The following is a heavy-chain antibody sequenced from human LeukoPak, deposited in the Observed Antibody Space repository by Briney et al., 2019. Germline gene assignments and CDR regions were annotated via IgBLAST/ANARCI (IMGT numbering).Heavy chain of an antibody. J-gene: IGHJ4*02. V-gene: IGHV1-8*01. D-gene: IGHD6-19*01. Sequence: ASVKVSCKASGYTFTNYDINWVRQATGQGLEWMGWMNPNSANTGYAQRFQGRVTMTRNTSISTAYMELSSLKSEDTAVYYCARSYSSGWYDLGYWGQGTLVTVSS. CDR3: ARSYSSGWYDLGY. CDR1: GYTFTNYD. CDR2: MNPNSANT.